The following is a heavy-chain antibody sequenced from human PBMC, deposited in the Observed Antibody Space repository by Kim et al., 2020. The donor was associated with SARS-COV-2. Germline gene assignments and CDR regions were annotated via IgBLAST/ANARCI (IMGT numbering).Heavy chain of an antibody. Sequence: ADSVKGRFTNSRDNAKNALYLQMNSLRAEDTAVYYCARDLGGYSYGEIDYWGQGTLVTVSS. V-gene: IGHV3-21*01. CDR3: ARDLGGYSYGEIDY. D-gene: IGHD5-18*01. J-gene: IGHJ4*02.